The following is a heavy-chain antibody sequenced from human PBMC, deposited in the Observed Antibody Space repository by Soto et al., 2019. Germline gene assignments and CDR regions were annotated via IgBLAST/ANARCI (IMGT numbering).Heavy chain of an antibody. CDR3: ARDQVNGGSYFPGDY. D-gene: IGHD1-26*01. CDR1: GFTFSSYS. V-gene: IGHV3-48*02. CDR2: ISSSSSTI. Sequence: GGSLRLSCAASGFTFSSYSMNWVRQAPGKGLEWVSYISSSSSTIYYADSVKGRFTISRDNAKNSLYLQMNSLRDEDTAVYYCARDQVNGGSYFPGDYWGQGTLVTVSS. J-gene: IGHJ4*02.